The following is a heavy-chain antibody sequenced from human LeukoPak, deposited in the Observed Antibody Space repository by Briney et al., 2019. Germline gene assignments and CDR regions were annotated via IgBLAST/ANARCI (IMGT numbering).Heavy chain of an antibody. D-gene: IGHD1-1*01. Sequence: GASVKVSCKASGYTFTTYDINWVRQATGRGLEWMGSINPKSGNTGYAQKFQGRVTITRNTSISTVYMELSSLRSEDTAVYYCAGGPPTAQYFQHWGQGTLVTVSS. CDR3: AGGPPTAQYFQH. J-gene: IGHJ1*01. CDR2: INPKSGNT. V-gene: IGHV1-8*03. CDR1: GYTFTTYD.